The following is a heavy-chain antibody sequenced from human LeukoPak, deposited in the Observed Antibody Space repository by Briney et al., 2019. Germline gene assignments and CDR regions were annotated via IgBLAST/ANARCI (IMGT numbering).Heavy chain of an antibody. D-gene: IGHD4-17*01. CDR1: GYTFTGYY. J-gene: IGHJ4*02. CDR2: IGAYTGNT. V-gene: IGHV1-18*04. CDR3: ARDPGATVTTFFLDY. Sequence: ASVKVSCKASGYTFTGYYMHWVRQAPGQGLEWMGWIGAYTGNTDYAQKLQGRVTMTTDTSTSTAYMELRSLRSDDTAVYYCARDPGATVTTFFLDYRGQGTLVTVSS.